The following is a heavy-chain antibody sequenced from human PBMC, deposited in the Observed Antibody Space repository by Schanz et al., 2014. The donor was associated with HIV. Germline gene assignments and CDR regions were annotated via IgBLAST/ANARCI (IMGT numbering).Heavy chain of an antibody. D-gene: IGHD3-3*01. Sequence: QVQLVESGGGVVQPGRSLRLSCAASGFTFSTYGMHWVRQGPGKGLEWVAAMWYDESHKGYADSVKGRFTISRDNSKNTLNLQMNSLRSEDTAVYYCARGECDFWSGYCPHFHYFDLDVWGPGTSVTVSS. CDR3: ARGECDFWSGYCPHFHYFDLDV. CDR1: GFTFSTYG. CDR2: MWYDESHK. J-gene: IGHJ6*02. V-gene: IGHV3-33*08.